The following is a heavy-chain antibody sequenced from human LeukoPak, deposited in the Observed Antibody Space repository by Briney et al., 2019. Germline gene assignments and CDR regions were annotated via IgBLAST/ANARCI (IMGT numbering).Heavy chain of an antibody. Sequence: SETLSLTCTVSGGSISNYYWSWIRQPPGKGLEWIGYILYSGSTNYNPSLKSRVTMSLDTSKSHFSLKLSSVTAADTAVYYCARAASPDFWGQGTLVTVSS. CDR3: ARAASPDF. V-gene: IGHV4-59*01. J-gene: IGHJ4*02. CDR2: ILYSGST. CDR1: GGSISNYY.